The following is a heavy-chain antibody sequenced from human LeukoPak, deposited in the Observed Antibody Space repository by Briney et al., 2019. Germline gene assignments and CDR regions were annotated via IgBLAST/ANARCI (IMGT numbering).Heavy chain of an antibody. V-gene: IGHV1-18*01. CDR1: GYTFTSYG. CDR3: ARDVEELHQGPGWFDP. D-gene: IGHD3-10*01. J-gene: IGHJ5*02. Sequence: ASVKVSCKASGYTFTSYGISWVRQAPGQGLEWMGWISAYNGNTNYAQKFQGRVTITTDESTSTAYMELSSLRSEDTAVYYCARDVEELHQGPGWFDPWGQGTLVTVSS. CDR2: ISAYNGNT.